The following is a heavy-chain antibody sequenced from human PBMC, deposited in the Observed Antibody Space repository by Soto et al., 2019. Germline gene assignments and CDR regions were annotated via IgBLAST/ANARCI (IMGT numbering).Heavy chain of an antibody. CDR1: GGSFSSGNYH. CDR2: IYYSRST. V-gene: IGHV4-30-4*01. Sequence: SETLSLTCTVSGGSFSSGNYHWSWIRQPPGNGLEWIGFIYYSRSTYYNPSLKSRVSISQDTPKNQFSLRLSPLTAADTAIYYCARVVDGYNFPFDYWGQGILVTVSS. CDR3: ARVVDGYNFPFDY. J-gene: IGHJ4*02. D-gene: IGHD5-12*01.